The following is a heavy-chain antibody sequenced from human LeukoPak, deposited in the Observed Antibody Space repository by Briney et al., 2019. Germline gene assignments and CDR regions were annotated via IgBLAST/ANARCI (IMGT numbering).Heavy chain of an antibody. Sequence: GGSLRLSCAASGFTFDDYAMHWVRQAPGKGLEWVSGISWNSGSIGYADSVKGRFTISRDNAKNSLYLQMNSLRAEDTALYYCARDGDYDSSGYYDYWGQGTLVTVSS. D-gene: IGHD3-22*01. CDR1: GFTFDDYA. CDR3: ARDGDYDSSGYYDY. CDR2: ISWNSGSI. J-gene: IGHJ4*02. V-gene: IGHV3-9*01.